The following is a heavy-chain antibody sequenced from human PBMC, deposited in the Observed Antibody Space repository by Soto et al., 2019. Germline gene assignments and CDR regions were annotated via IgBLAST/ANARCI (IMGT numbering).Heavy chain of an antibody. J-gene: IGHJ4*02. CDR1: GGGNLRDYR. CDR2: IIPKLGSA. V-gene: IGHV1-69*08. Sequence: GASVKVSCKASGGGNLRDYRTTWVRRAPGQGLEWMGRIIPKLGSANYAQKFQGRVTVTADTSTSTVYMELSSLRSEDTAVYYCAREVIAVAGLHDYWGQGTLVTVSS. CDR3: AREVIAVAGLHDY. D-gene: IGHD6-19*01.